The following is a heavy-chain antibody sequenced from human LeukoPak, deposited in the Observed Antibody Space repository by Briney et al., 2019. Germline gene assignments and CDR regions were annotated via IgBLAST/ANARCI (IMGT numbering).Heavy chain of an antibody. V-gene: IGHV4-34*01. CDR3: ARGRQEVSMIVVVMTAVSYYLDV. Sequence: SETLSLTCAVYGGSFSGYYWTWIRQAPGKGLEWIGEINPSGRISYNPSLKSRLTISVDASKNQFSLNLRSLTAADTAVYYCARGRQEVSMIVVVMTAVSYYLDVWGKGTTVAVS. CDR2: INPSGRI. CDR1: GGSFSGYY. D-gene: IGHD3-22*01. J-gene: IGHJ6*03.